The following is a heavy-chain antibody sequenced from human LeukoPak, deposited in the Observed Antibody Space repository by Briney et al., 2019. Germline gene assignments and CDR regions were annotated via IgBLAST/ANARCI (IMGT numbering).Heavy chain of an antibody. Sequence: GGSLRLSCTASGFTFGDYAMSWVRQAPGKGLEWVGFIRSKAYGGTTEYAASVKGRLTISRDDSKSIAHLQMNSLKTEDTAVYYCTREAYYYDSSGYYPGGFFDYWGQGTLVTVSS. J-gene: IGHJ4*02. V-gene: IGHV3-49*04. CDR1: GFTFGDYA. CDR2: IRSKAYGGTT. CDR3: TREAYYYDSSGYYPGGFFDY. D-gene: IGHD3-22*01.